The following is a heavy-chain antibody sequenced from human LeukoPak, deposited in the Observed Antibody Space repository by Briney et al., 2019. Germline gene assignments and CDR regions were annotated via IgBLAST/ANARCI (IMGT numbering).Heavy chain of an antibody. CDR3: AKGGARLGIAVSGPFDY. V-gene: IGHV3-7*03. J-gene: IGHJ4*02. Sequence: QPGGSLRLSCAASGSTFSSYWMSWVRQAPGKGLEWVANIKQDGSEKYYVDSVKGRFTISRDNAKNSLYLQMNSLRAEDTALYYCAKGGARLGIAVSGPFDYWGQGTLVTVSS. D-gene: IGHD6-13*01. CDR2: IKQDGSEK. CDR1: GSTFSSYW.